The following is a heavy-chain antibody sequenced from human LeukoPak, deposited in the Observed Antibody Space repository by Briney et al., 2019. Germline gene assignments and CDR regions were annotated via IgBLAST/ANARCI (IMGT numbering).Heavy chain of an antibody. V-gene: IGHV4-61*02. CDR2: IYTSGST. Sequence: SETLSLTCTVSGGSLSSGSYYWGWLRQPGGTGLEWIGRIYTSGSTNYNPSLKSRATISVDTSKNQFSLKLSSVTAADTAVYYCARVTTGAYYDCWGQGTLVTVSS. CDR3: ARVTTGAYYDC. D-gene: IGHD3-22*01. J-gene: IGHJ4*02. CDR1: GGSLSSGSYY.